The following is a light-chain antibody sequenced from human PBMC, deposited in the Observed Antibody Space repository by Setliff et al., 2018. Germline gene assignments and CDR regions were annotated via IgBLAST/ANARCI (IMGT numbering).Light chain of an antibody. CDR2: NNY. V-gene: IGLV1-44*01. CDR3: AVWDNGLKGDV. J-gene: IGLJ1*01. Sequence: QSVLSQPPSASGTPGQRVTISCSGSSSNIGVNVVNWYQHLPGTSPKLLIYNNYQRPSGVPDRFSGSKSGSSASLAISGLRSEDEADYYCAVWDNGLKGDVFGTGTKVTVL. CDR1: SSNIGVNV.